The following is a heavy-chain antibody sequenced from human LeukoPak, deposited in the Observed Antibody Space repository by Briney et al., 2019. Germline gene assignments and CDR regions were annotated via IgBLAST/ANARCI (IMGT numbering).Heavy chain of an antibody. V-gene: IGHV3-30*18. J-gene: IGHJ5*02. CDR3: AKDRDYGDYNWFDP. CDR1: GFTFSSYG. Sequence: GSLRLSCAASGFTFSSYGMHWVRQAPGKGLEWVAVISYDGSNKYYADSVKGRFTISRDNSKKTLYLQMNSLRAEDTAVYYCAKDRDYGDYNWFDPWGQGTLVTVSS. CDR2: ISYDGSNK. D-gene: IGHD4-17*01.